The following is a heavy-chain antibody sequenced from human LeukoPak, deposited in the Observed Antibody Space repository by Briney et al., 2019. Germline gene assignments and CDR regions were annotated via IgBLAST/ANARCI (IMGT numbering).Heavy chain of an antibody. Sequence: GGSLRLSCAASGFTFSSYGMHWVRQAPGKGLEGVAVISYDGSNKYYADSVKGRFTISRDNSKNTLYLQMNSLRAEDTAVYYCAKGPYSSGWYYFDYWGQGTLVTVSS. D-gene: IGHD6-19*01. J-gene: IGHJ4*02. CDR1: GFTFSSYG. CDR2: ISYDGSNK. CDR3: AKGPYSSGWYYFDY. V-gene: IGHV3-30*18.